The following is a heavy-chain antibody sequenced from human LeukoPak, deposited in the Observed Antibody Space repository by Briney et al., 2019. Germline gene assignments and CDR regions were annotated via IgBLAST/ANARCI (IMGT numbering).Heavy chain of an antibody. D-gene: IGHD1-26*01. Sequence: GGSLRLSCAASGFTFSSYGMSWVRQAPGKGLEWVSAISGSGGSTYYADSVKGRFTISRDNSKKTLYLQMNSLRAEDTAEYYCTNSLKANCFYYWGKGTLVTVS. CDR2: ISGSGGST. J-gene: IGHJ4*02. CDR3: TNSLKANCFYY. V-gene: IGHV3-23*01. CDR1: GFTFSSYG.